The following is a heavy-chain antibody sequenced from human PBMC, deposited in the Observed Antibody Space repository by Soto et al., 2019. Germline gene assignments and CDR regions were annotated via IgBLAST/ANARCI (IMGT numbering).Heavy chain of an antibody. CDR2: ISSSSSYI. CDR3: ARSGGSGAYYYYYGMDV. J-gene: IGHJ6*02. Sequence: GGSLRLSCAASGFTFSSYSMNWVRQAPGKGLEWVSSISSSSSYIYYADSVKGRFTISRDNAKNSLHLQMNSLRAEDTAVYYCARSGGSGAYYYYYGMDVWGQGTTVTVSS. CDR1: GFTFSSYS. D-gene: IGHD3-10*01. V-gene: IGHV3-21*01.